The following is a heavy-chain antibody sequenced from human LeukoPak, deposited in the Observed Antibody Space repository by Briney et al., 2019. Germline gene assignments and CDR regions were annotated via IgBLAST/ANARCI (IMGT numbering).Heavy chain of an antibody. V-gene: IGHV1-46*01. J-gene: IGHJ4*02. Sequence: ASVKVSCKASGYTLTSYGISWVRQAPGQGLEWMGIINPSGGSTSYAQKFQGRVTMTRDTSTSTVYMELSSLRSEDTAVYYCARDRSHYYDSSGPTTYWGQGTLVTVSS. D-gene: IGHD3-22*01. CDR1: GYTLTSYG. CDR3: ARDRSHYYDSSGPTTY. CDR2: INPSGGST.